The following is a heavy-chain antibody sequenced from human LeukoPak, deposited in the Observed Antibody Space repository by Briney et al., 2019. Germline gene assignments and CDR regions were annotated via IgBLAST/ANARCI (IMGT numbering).Heavy chain of an antibody. CDR3: AREVSNVVVVAEAYYYYYMDV. CDR2: IYYSGST. Sequence: PSETLSLTCTVSGGSIGSYYWSWIRQPPGKGLEWIGSIYYSGSTYYNPSLKSRVTISVDTSKNQFSLKLSSVTAADTAVYYCAREVSNVVVVAEAYYYYYMDVWGKGTTVTVSS. V-gene: IGHV4-59*12. CDR1: GGSIGSYY. J-gene: IGHJ6*03. D-gene: IGHD2-15*01.